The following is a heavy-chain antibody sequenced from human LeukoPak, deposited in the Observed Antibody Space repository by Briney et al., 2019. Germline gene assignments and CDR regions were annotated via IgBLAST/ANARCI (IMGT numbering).Heavy chain of an antibody. CDR3: ARERYGYLYYFDY. CDR1: GGTFSSYA. CDR2: IIPIFGTA. J-gene: IGHJ4*02. Sequence: ASVKVSCKASGGTFSSYAISWVRQAPGQGLEWMGGIIPIFGTANYAQKFQGRVTITTDESTSTAYMELSSLRSEDTAVYYCARERYGYLYYFDYWGQGTLSPSPQ. D-gene: IGHD5-18*01. V-gene: IGHV1-69*05.